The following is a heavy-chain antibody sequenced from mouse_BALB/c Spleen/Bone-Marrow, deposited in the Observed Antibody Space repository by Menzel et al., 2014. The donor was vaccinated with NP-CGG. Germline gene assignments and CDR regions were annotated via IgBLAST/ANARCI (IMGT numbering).Heavy chain of an antibody. CDR2: IRNKANGYTT. J-gene: IGHJ1*01. Sequence: EVMLVESGGGLVQPGGSLRLSCATSGFTFIDYYMSWVRQPPGKALEWLGFIRNKANGYTTEYSASVKGRFTISRDNSQSILYLQMNTLRAEGSATYYCARDGYRCDGWYFDVWGAGTTVTVSS. D-gene: IGHD2-14*01. CDR3: ARDGYRCDGWYFDV. CDR1: GFTFIDYY. V-gene: IGHV7-3*02.